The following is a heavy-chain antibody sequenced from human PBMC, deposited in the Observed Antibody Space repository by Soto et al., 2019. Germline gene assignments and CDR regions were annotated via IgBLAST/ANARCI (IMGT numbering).Heavy chain of an antibody. J-gene: IGHJ4*02. V-gene: IGHV3-72*01. CDR1: GFTFSDHY. D-gene: IGHD1-26*01. Sequence: GGSLRLSCAASGFTFSDHYMDWVRQAPGKGPEWVGRSRNKANGYSTEYAASVKGRFTVSRDESKNSLYLQMNSLKTEDTAVYYCARDHQWAFDLWGQGVLVTVSS. CDR2: SRNKANGYST. CDR3: ARDHQWAFDL.